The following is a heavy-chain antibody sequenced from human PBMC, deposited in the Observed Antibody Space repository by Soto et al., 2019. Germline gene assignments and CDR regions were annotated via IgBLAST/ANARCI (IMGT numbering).Heavy chain of an antibody. D-gene: IGHD6-13*01. CDR2: ISSSGNSI. J-gene: IGHJ4*02. CDR1: GFTFSDYY. Sequence: GGSLRLSCAASGFTFSDYYMTWIRQAPGKGLEWVSYISSSGNSIYYADSVMGRFTVSRENAKNSLFLQMNSLRAEDTAVYYCARRAAAGRSFDYWGLGTLVPVSS. V-gene: IGHV3-11*01. CDR3: ARRAAAGRSFDY.